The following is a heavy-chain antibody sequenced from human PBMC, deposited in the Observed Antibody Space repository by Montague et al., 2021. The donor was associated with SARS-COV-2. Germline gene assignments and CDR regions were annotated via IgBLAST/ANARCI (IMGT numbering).Heavy chain of an antibody. D-gene: IGHD1-26*01. CDR3: ASLWDTVYYYYGMDV. CDR1: GGSISSSSYY. J-gene: IGHJ6*02. CDR2: IHYSWCT. V-gene: IGHV4-39*01. Sequence: SETLSLTCAVSGGSISSSSYYWGRIRQPPGKGLEWIGSIHYSWCTYYNPSPKSPVSISVDTSKNSFSLKLSSVTAADTAVYYCASLWDTVYYYYGMDVWGQGTTVTVAS.